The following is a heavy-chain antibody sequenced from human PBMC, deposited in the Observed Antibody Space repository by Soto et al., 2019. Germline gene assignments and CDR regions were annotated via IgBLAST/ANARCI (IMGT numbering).Heavy chain of an antibody. J-gene: IGHJ5*02. V-gene: IGHV1-46*01. Sequence: ASVKVSCKASGYTFTSYYMHWVRQAPGQGLEWMRIINPSGGSTSYAQKFQGRVTMTRDTSTSTVYMELSSLRSEDTAVYYCARDPPPYSSSWYLGPWFDPWGQGTLVTVSS. D-gene: IGHD6-13*01. CDR2: INPSGGST. CDR3: ARDPPPYSSSWYLGPWFDP. CDR1: GYTFTSYY.